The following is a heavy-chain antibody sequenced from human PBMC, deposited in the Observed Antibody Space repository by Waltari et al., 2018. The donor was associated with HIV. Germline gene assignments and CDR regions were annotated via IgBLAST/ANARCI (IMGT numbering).Heavy chain of an antibody. CDR1: DFSITSGHY. Sequence: QVQLQESGPGLVKPSDTLSLTCAVSDFSITSGHYWGWIRQSPGKGLELIGSVFHSGSTFYKPVFKSRVSISVDTSKNQFSLKLTSVPAADTAVYYCARQPAPDSTWFQIYFDYWGQGTVVTVSS. CDR2: VFHSGST. V-gene: IGHV4-38-2*01. D-gene: IGHD6-13*01. CDR3: ARQPAPDSTWFQIYFDY. J-gene: IGHJ4*02.